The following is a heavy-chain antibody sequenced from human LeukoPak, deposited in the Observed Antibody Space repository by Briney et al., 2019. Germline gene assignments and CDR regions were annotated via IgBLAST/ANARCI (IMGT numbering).Heavy chain of an antibody. D-gene: IGHD6-19*01. CDR2: IWYDGSNK. J-gene: IGHJ4*02. CDR1: GFTFSDYA. CDR3: AREIAVAGPLDY. Sequence: GRSLRLSCAASGFTFSDYAMHWVRQAPGKGLEWVAVIWYDGSNKYYADSVKGRFTISRDNSKNTLYLQMNSLRAEDTAVYYCAREIAVAGPLDYWGQGTLVTVSS. V-gene: IGHV3-33*08.